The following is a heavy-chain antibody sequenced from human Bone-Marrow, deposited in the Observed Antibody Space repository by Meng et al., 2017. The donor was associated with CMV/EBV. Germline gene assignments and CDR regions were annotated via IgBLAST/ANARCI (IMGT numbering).Heavy chain of an antibody. CDR3: ARVDSSGWYGMDV. CDR2: INHSGST. D-gene: IGHD6-19*01. Sequence: GSLRLSCAVYGGSFSGYYWSWIRQPPGKGLEWIGEINHSGSTNYNPSLKSRVTISVDTSKNQFSLKLSSVTAADTAVYYCARVDSSGWYGMDVWGQGTTVTVSS. CDR1: GGSFSGYY. J-gene: IGHJ6*02. V-gene: IGHV4-34*01.